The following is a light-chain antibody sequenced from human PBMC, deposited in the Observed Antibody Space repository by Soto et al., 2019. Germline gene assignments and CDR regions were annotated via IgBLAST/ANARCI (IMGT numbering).Light chain of an antibody. J-gene: IGKJ1*01. CDR2: GAS. Sequence: EIVLTQSPGTLSLSPGERATLSCRASQSVSSSYLAWYQQKPGQAPGLLIYGASSRATGIPDTFSGSGSGTDFTLTISRLEPEDFAVYYCQHYGSSPWTFGQGTKVEIK. CDR3: QHYGSSPWT. CDR1: QSVSSSY. V-gene: IGKV3-20*01.